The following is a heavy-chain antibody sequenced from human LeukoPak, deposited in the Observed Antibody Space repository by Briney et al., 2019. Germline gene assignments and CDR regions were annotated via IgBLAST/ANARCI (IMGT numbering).Heavy chain of an antibody. CDR2: IRSKTDGGTT. Sequence: GGSLRLSCAASGFTVSNAWMNGVRQAPGKGLKWVGCIRSKTDGGTTDYAAPVKGRFTISRDDSKNTLYLQMNSLRAEDTAVYYCARDRVHYYGSGSYTPLAYWGQGTLVTVSS. CDR3: ARDRVHYYGSGSYTPLAY. V-gene: IGHV3-15*07. J-gene: IGHJ4*02. CDR1: GFTVSNAW. D-gene: IGHD3-10*01.